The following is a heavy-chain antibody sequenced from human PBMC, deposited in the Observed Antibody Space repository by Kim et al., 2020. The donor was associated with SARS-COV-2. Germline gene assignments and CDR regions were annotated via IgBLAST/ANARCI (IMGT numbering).Heavy chain of an antibody. CDR3: ARPRYCSSTSCLRGAFDI. Sequence: SETLSLTCTVSGGSISSSSYYWGWIRQPPGKGLEWIGSIYYSGSTYYNTSLKSRVTISVDTSKNQFSLKLSSVTAADTAVYYCARPRYCSSTSCLRGAFDIWGQGTMGTVSS. CDR1: GGSISSSSYY. D-gene: IGHD2-2*01. V-gene: IGHV4-39*01. CDR2: IYYSGST. J-gene: IGHJ3*02.